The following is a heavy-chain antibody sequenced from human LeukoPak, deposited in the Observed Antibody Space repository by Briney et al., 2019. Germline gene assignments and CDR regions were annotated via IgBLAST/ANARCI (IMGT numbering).Heavy chain of an antibody. J-gene: IGHJ3*02. CDR2: ISSSSSYI. CDR3: ARAPFFHAFDI. CDR1: GFTFSSYS. V-gene: IGHV3-21*01. Sequence: GGSLRLSCAASGFTFSSYSMNWVRQASGKGLEWVSSISSSSSYIYYADSVKGRFTISRDNAKNSLYLQMNSLRAEDTAVYYCARAPFFHAFDIWGQGTMVTVSS.